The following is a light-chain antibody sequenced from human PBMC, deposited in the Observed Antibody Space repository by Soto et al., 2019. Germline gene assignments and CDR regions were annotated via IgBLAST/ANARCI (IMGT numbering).Light chain of an antibody. CDR3: QHSYLTPLT. CDR1: HSISSY. J-gene: IGKJ4*01. V-gene: IGKV1-39*01. CDR2: ASS. Sequence: DIQMTQSPSSLSTSVGYRVTITCRASHSISSYLNWYQQKPGKAPKLLIYASSSLQSGVPSRFSGSGSGTDFTLTISSLQPEDFATLYCQHSYLTPLTLGGGTKVDIK.